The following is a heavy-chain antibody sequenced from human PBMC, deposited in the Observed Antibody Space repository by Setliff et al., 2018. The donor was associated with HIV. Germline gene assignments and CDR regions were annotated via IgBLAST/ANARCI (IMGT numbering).Heavy chain of an antibody. CDR1: GFTFNYHA. V-gene: IGHV3-23*01. CDR3: AKDYTPTFWEYNWFDV. D-gene: IGHD3-16*01. Sequence: PGESLKISCAASGFTFNYHAMTWVRQAPGKGLEWVSGIRGSGDSTFYAHSVKGRFTISRDNSRDTLYLEMNNLRAEDTALYYCAKDYTPTFWEYNWFDVWGQGTQVTVSS. CDR2: IRGSGDST. J-gene: IGHJ5*02.